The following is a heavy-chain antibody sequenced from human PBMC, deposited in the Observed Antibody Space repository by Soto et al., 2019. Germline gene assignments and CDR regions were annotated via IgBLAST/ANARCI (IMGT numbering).Heavy chain of an antibody. CDR2: INHSGST. CDR1: GGSFSGYY. J-gene: IGHJ6*02. Sequence: PSETLSLTCAVYGGSFSGYYWSWIRQPPGKGLEWIGEINHSGSTHNNPSLKSRVTISVDTSKNQFSLKLSSVSAADTAVYYCAREVVVVPAAIDYYYYGMDVWGQGTTVTVSS. D-gene: IGHD2-2*01. V-gene: IGHV4-34*01. CDR3: AREVVVVPAAIDYYYYGMDV.